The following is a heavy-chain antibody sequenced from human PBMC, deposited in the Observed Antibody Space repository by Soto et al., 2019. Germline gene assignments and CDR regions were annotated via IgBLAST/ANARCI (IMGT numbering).Heavy chain of an antibody. V-gene: IGHV4-31*03. CDR2: SSYSGHT. Sequence: QVQLQESGPGLVKPSQTLSLTCTVSGGSVSSGGYLWSWIRQHPGKGLEGIGYSSYSGHTYYSPSLKSRVSISVDTSNNQFSLILTSVPAAGTAVSYCATLGGDFLMVENWGQGTLVTVSS. D-gene: IGHD2-8*01. J-gene: IGHJ1*01. CDR3: ATLGGDFLMVEN. CDR1: GGSVSSGGYL.